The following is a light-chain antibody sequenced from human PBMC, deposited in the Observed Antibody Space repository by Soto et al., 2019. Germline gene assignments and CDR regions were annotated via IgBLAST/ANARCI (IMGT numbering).Light chain of an antibody. CDR1: QSISRY. V-gene: IGKV3-11*01. Sequence: EIVLTQSPAILSLSPGERATLSCRASQSISRYLAWHQQKPVQAPRLVIYDASNRATGIPARFNGTGSGTDFTLTISSLEPEDSAVYYWQLRSNWPPWTFGQGTKVEIK. CDR2: DAS. CDR3: QLRSNWPPWT. J-gene: IGKJ1*01.